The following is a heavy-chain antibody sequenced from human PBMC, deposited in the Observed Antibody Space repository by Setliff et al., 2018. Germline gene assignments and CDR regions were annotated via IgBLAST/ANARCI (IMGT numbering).Heavy chain of an antibody. V-gene: IGHV5-51*01. Sequence: GESLTISCKGSGYSFTSYWIGWVRQMPGKGLEWMGITYPGDSDTRYSPSFQGQVTISADKSISTAYLQWSSLKASDTAMYYCARYDSSGYHYYYGMDVWGQGTTVTVS. J-gene: IGHJ6*02. D-gene: IGHD3-22*01. CDR2: TYPGDSDT. CDR3: ARYDSSGYHYYYGMDV. CDR1: GYSFTSYW.